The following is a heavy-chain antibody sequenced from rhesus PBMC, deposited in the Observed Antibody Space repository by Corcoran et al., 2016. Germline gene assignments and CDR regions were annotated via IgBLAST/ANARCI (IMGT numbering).Heavy chain of an antibody. D-gene: IGHD3-3*01. Sequence: QLQLQESGPGLVKPSETLSLTCAVSGYSISSNYWRWIRQPPGKGLEWIGRISGSGGSTDYNPSLKSRVTISTDTSKNQFSLKLSSVTAADTAVYYCARDRYYNIWTGFDAFDFWGQGLRVTVS. V-gene: IGHV4-173*01. J-gene: IGHJ3*01. CDR1: GYSISSNY. CDR2: ISGSGGST. CDR3: ARDRYYNIWTGFDAFDF.